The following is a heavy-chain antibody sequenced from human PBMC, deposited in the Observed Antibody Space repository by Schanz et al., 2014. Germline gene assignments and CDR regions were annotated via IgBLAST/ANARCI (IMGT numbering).Heavy chain of an antibody. CDR2: ISNDGSSK. Sequence: QVQLVESGGCVVQPGRSLRLSCAASGFTFSTYAMHWVRQAPGKGLEWVAYISNDGSSKYYADSVKGRFTISRDNSKKTLYLQMNGLRPEDTAFYYCAKALGLRPFDYWGQGTLVTVSS. J-gene: IGHJ4*02. CDR3: AKALGLRPFDY. D-gene: IGHD2-21*01. CDR1: GFTFSTYA. V-gene: IGHV3-30*01.